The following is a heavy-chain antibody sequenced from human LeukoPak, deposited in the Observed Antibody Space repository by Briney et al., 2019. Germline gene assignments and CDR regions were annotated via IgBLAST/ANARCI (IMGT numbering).Heavy chain of an antibody. CDR3: AKGARGDTVTSIVGLNWFDP. Sequence: PGGSLRLSCAASGITFRSYGMHWVRQAPGKGLEWVAVISYDGSHKYYADSVKGRFSISRDNSKNTLYLQMNSLRADDTAVCYCAKGARGDTVTSIVGLNWFDPWGQGTLVTVSS. V-gene: IGHV3-30*18. CDR1: GITFRSYG. J-gene: IGHJ5*02. D-gene: IGHD4-17*01. CDR2: ISYDGSHK.